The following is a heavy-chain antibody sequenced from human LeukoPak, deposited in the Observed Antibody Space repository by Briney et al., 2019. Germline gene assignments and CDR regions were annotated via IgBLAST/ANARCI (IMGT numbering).Heavy chain of an antibody. V-gene: IGHV3-48*03. CDR1: GFTFSSYE. D-gene: IGHD4-17*01. J-gene: IGHJ4*02. Sequence: GGSLRLSCAASGFTFSSYEMNWVRQAPGKGLEWVSYISSSGSAIYYADSVKGRFTISRDNAKNSLYLQMNSLRAEDTAVYYCARGPRLSTVTPSYFDYWGQGTPVIVSS. CDR3: ARGPRLSTVTPSYFDY. CDR2: ISSSGSAI.